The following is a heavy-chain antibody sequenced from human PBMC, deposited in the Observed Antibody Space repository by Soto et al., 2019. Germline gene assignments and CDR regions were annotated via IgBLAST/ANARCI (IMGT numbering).Heavy chain of an antibody. Sequence: QITLKESGPTLVKPTQTLTLTCTFSGFSLSSTRMAVGWIRQPPGKPLEWLALIYWDDDKRYSPFLKSRLTIXXXTXXQQVVLTMSNIDPVDTARYYCAHIVVAGLGYYFDYWGQGTLVTVSS. CDR1: GFSLSSTRMA. J-gene: IGHJ4*02. V-gene: IGHV2-5*02. CDR2: IYWDDDK. D-gene: IGHD6-19*01. CDR3: AHIVVAGLGYYFDY.